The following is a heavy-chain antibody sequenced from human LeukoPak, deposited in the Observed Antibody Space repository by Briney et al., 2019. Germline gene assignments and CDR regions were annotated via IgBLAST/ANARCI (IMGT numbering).Heavy chain of an antibody. J-gene: IGHJ6*03. CDR2: INHSGST. D-gene: IGHD3-10*01. CDR1: GGSFSGYY. Sequence: SETLSLTCAVYGGSFSGYYWSWIRQPPGKGLEWIGEINHSGSTNYNPSLKSRVTISVDTSKNQFSLKLSSVTAADTAVYYCARRSITMVRGVIITHRPSYYYMDVWGKGTTVTVSS. CDR3: ARRSITMVRGVIITHRPSYYYMDV. V-gene: IGHV4-34*01.